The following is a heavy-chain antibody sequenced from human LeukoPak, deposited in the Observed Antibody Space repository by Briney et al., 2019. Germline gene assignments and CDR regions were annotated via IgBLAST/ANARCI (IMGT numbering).Heavy chain of an antibody. J-gene: IGHJ4*02. CDR2: INHSGST. D-gene: IGHD3-22*01. V-gene: IGHV4-34*01. CDR3: ARGPRSSGYVDY. Sequence: TSETLSLTCAVYGGSFSGYYWSWIRQPPGKGLEWIGEINHSGSTNYNPSLKSRVTISVDTSKNQFSLKLSSVTAADTAVYYCARGPRSSGYVDYWGQGTLVTVSS. CDR1: GGSFSGYY.